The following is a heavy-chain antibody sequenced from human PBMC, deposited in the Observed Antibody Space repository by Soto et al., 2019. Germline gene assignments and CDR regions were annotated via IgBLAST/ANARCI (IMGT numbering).Heavy chain of an antibody. Sequence: EVQLLDSGGGLVQPGGSLRLSCAASGFTFSSYAMSCVRQAPGKGLEWVSSISGSGGGTYYADSVKGRFTISRDNSKNTLYLQMNGLRAEDTAVFYCAKSRGSGTYFSPSDAFDIWGQGTMVTVSS. J-gene: IGHJ3*02. CDR3: AKSRGSGTYFSPSDAFDI. CDR1: GFTFSSYA. V-gene: IGHV3-23*01. D-gene: IGHD3-10*01. CDR2: ISGSGGGT.